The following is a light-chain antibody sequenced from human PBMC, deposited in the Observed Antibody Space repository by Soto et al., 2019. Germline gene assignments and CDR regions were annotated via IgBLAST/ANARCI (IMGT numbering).Light chain of an antibody. CDR1: QSVSGW. J-gene: IGKJ1*01. CDR2: DAS. V-gene: IGKV1-5*01. Sequence: DIQMTQSPSTLSASVGDRVTITCRASQSVSGWLAWYQQKPGKSPKLLIYDASRLTSGVPSRFSGSGSGTEFTLTISSLQPDDFATYYCQQYYTYWHMFGQGTKVDIK. CDR3: QQYYTYWHM.